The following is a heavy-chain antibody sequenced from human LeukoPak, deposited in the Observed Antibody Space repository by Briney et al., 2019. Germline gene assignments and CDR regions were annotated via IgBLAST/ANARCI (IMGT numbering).Heavy chain of an antibody. V-gene: IGHV4-34*01. CDR3: ARGRSIIPIAGPTGFYSYGMDV. D-gene: IGHD6-13*01. CDR2: IDHSGST. CDR1: GGSFSGYY. J-gene: IGHJ6*02. Sequence: PSETLSLTCAVYGGSFSGYYWSWIRQPPGKGLEWIGEIDHSGSTNYNPSLKSRVTISVDTSKNQFSLKLSSVTAADTAVYYCARGRSIIPIAGPTGFYSYGMDVWGQGTTVTVSS.